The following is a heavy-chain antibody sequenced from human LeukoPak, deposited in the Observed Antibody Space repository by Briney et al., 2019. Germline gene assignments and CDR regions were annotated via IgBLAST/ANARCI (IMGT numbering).Heavy chain of an antibody. V-gene: IGHV4-59*01. CDR2: IYYSGST. D-gene: IGHD3-10*01. J-gene: IGHJ6*03. CDR1: GGSISSYY. CDR3: ARAYGSGTYYYMDV. Sequence: SETLSLTCTVSGGSISSYYWSWIRQPPGKGLEWIGYIYYSGSTNYNPSLKSRVTISVDTSKNQFSLKLSSATAADTAVYYCARAYGSGTYYYMDVWGKGTTVTISS.